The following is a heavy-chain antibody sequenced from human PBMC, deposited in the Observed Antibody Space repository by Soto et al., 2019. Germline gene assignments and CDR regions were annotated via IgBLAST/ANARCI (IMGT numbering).Heavy chain of an antibody. CDR3: ARGRYYYGSGSYNKPHRLSYYDAMDV. V-gene: IGHV4-59*01. D-gene: IGHD3-10*01. CDR1: GGSISSYD. J-gene: IGHJ6*02. CDR2: IYYSGST. Sequence: PWETLCLTCTVSGGSISSYDWSWIRQPPGEGLEWIGYIYYSGSTNYNPSLKSRVTMLVDTSKNQLFLKLSSVTAATTAVYYCARGRYYYGSGSYNKPHRLSYYDAMDVWGQGTTVTVSS.